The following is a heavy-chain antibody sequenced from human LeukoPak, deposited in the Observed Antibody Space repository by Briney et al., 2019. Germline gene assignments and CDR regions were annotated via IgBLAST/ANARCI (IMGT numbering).Heavy chain of an antibody. V-gene: IGHV3-23*01. J-gene: IGHJ4*02. Sequence: PGGSLRLSCAASGFTFSSYAMSWVRQAPGKGLEWLSAISGSGSSTYYVDSVKGRFTISRDNSKNTLYLQMNNLRAEDTALYYCAKDRRRTTVTSFDYWGQGTLVTVSS. CDR2: ISGSGSST. CDR1: GFTFSSYA. CDR3: AKDRRRTTVTSFDY. D-gene: IGHD4-17*01.